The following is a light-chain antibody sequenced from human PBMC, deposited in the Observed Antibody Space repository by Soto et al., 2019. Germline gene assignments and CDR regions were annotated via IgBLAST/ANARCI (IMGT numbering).Light chain of an antibody. V-gene: IGKV1-39*01. J-gene: IGKJ2*01. CDR3: QQSFSTPYT. CDR1: HSMSDY. CDR2: ATS. Sequence: DIQMTQSPSSLSASVGDRVTLTCRASHSMSDYLNWYRQKPGRAPELLIYATSTLQSGVPSRFSGIRSGTEFNLTISGLQHDDFATYFCQQSFSTPYTFGQGTQLEI.